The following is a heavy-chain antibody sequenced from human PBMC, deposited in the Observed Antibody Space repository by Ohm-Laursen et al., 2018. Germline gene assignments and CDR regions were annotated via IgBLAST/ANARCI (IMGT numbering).Heavy chain of an antibody. J-gene: IGHJ4*02. CDR3: ARRANSAYPYYLDH. CDR1: GGSVSSYY. D-gene: IGHD3-22*01. Sequence: GTLSLTCTVSGGSVSSYYWTWIRQPPGKGLEWIGYIYYTGSTSYNPSLKSRVTISVDTSKNQFSLKLSSVTAADTAVYYCARRANSAYPYYLDHWGQGTLVTVSS. CDR2: IYYTGST. V-gene: IGHV4-59*08.